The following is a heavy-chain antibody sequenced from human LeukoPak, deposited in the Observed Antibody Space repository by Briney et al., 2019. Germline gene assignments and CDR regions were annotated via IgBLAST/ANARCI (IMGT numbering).Heavy chain of an antibody. CDR1: GYTXTGYY. Sequence: GASVKISCKASGYTXTGYYMHWVRQAPGQGLEWMGWSNANTGGTNYAQKFQGRVTMTRDTSISTAYMELRRLRSDDTAVYYCARDFRITAAGTGYYYGMDVWGQGTTVTVSS. CDR3: ARDFRITAAGTGYYYGMDV. J-gene: IGHJ6*02. V-gene: IGHV1-2*02. CDR2: SNANTGGT. D-gene: IGHD6-13*01.